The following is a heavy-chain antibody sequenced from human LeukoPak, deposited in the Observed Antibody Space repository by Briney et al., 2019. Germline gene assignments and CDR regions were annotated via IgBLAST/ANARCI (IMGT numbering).Heavy chain of an antibody. D-gene: IGHD1-7*01. CDR2: ISSSSSYI. V-gene: IGHV3-21*01. CDR3: AREVGAGTTWFDP. J-gene: IGHJ5*02. CDR1: GFTFSRYW. Sequence: GGSLRLSCAASGFTFSRYWMHWVRQAPGKGLEWVSSISSSSSYIYYADSVRGRFTISRDNAKNSLYLQMNSLRAEDTAVYYCAREVGAGTTWFDPWGQGTLVTVSS.